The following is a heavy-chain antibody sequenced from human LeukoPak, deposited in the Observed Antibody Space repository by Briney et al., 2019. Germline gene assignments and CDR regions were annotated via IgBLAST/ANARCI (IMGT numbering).Heavy chain of an antibody. V-gene: IGHV3-30*18. J-gene: IGHJ4*02. CDR1: GFTFSSYG. CDR2: ISYDGSNK. Sequence: PGGSLRLSCAASGFTFSSYGMHWVRQAPGKGLEWVAVISYDGSNKYYADSAKGRFTISGDNSKNTLYLQMNSLRAEDTAVYYCAKGSGIAAAGRFDYWGQGTLVTVSS. CDR3: AKGSGIAAAGRFDY. D-gene: IGHD6-13*01.